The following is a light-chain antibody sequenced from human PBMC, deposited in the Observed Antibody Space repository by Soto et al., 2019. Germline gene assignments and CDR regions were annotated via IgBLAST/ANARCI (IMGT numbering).Light chain of an antibody. CDR3: QQYHTWPIT. CDR1: QSVSSN. CDR2: GAS. J-gene: IGKJ4*01. Sequence: EIVMTQSPVTLSVSPGERVTLSCRASQSVSSNLAWYQQKPGQAPRLLISGASTGATGIPARFSGSGSGTEFTLTISSLQSEDCAIYYCQQYHTWPITFGGGTKVDI. V-gene: IGKV3-15*01.